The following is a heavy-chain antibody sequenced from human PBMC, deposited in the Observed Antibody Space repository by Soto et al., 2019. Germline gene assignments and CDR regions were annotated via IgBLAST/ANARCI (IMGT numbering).Heavy chain of an antibody. CDR1: GFTFSSYS. J-gene: IGHJ4*02. CDR2: ITDTGGDT. Sequence: PGGSLRLSCPASGFTFSSYSMNWVRQAPGEGLEWVSTITDTGGDTKYADSVRGRFTMSRDNSKKTLCLQMNSLRVEDSALYYCARGSTDSYPGSRIFDFWGRGTLVTVSS. CDR3: ARGSTDSYPGSRIFDF. V-gene: IGHV3-23*01. D-gene: IGHD3-10*01.